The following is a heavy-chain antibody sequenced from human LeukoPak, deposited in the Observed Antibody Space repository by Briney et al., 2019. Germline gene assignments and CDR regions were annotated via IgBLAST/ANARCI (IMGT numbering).Heavy chain of an antibody. J-gene: IGHJ4*02. CDR1: GFTFSDYY. V-gene: IGHV3-11*01. D-gene: IGHD3-22*01. CDR3: ARVSYHSSGYYPFHH. Sequence: GGSLRLSCAASGFTFSDYYMSWIRQPPGKGLEWVSYISSSGGAIYYADSVKGRFTISRDNAKNSLYLQMNSLRAEDTAVYYCARVSYHSSGYYPFHHWGQGTLVTASS. CDR2: ISSSGGAI.